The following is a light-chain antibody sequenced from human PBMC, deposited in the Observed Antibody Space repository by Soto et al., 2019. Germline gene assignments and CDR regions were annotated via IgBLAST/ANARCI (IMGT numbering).Light chain of an antibody. J-gene: IGLJ1*01. CDR1: SSDVGGYNY. CDR3: SSSTSSTPKA. CDR2: EVS. Sequence: HSELTQPASVSGSPGHSITISWTGTSSDVGGYNYVSWYQQHPGKGPKLMIYEVSNRPSGVSNRFSGSKSGNTATLTISGLQAEEEADYYCSSSTSSTPKAFGTGTKVTVL. V-gene: IGLV2-14*03.